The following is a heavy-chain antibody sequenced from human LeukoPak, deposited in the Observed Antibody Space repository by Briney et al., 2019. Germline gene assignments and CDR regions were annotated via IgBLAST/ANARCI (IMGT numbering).Heavy chain of an antibody. CDR1: GFTFDDYG. CDR3: ATLSRDGYSPDKDY. V-gene: IGHV3-53*01. Sequence: GGSLRLSCAASGFTFDDYGMSWVRQAPGKGLEWVSVIYSGGSIYYADSVKGRFTISRDNFKNTLFLQMNSLRVEDTAVYYCATLSRDGYSPDKDYWGQGTLVTVSS. J-gene: IGHJ4*02. CDR2: IYSGGSI. D-gene: IGHD5-24*01.